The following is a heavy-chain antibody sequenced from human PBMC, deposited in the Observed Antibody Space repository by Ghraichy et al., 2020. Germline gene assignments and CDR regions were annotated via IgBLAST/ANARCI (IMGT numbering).Heavy chain of an antibody. CDR3: ARNLLGDYFYRNVFDS. CDR2: IGSTGFYK. Sequence: GGSLRLSCAASGFTFNAYIINWVRQVPGKGLEWVASIGSTGFYKYYADSVKGRFTISRDNAENSVFLQMNNLTAEDSAIYYCARNLLGDYFYRNVFDSWGQGTLVTVSS. D-gene: IGHD1-14*01. V-gene: IGHV3-21*01. J-gene: IGHJ5*01. CDR1: GFTFNAYI.